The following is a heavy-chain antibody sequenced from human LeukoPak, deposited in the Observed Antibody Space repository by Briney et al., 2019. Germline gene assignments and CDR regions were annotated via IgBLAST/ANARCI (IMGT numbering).Heavy chain of an antibody. CDR2: ISSDGNNK. Sequence: GGSLRLSCAASGFTFNSYGMHWVRQAPSKGLKWVAVISSDGNNKNYVDSVKGRFTFSRDNSKNTLYLQMNSLRAEDTAVYYCAKGNDIGGYYYPHFDYWGQGTLVTVSS. D-gene: IGHD3-22*01. J-gene: IGHJ4*02. CDR1: GFTFNSYG. V-gene: IGHV3-30*18. CDR3: AKGNDIGGYYYPHFDY.